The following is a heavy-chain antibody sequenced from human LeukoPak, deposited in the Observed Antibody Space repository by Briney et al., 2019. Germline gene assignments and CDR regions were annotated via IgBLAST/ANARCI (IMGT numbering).Heavy chain of an antibody. CDR2: INHSGST. Sequence: SETLSLTCAVYGGSFSGYYWSWIRQPPGKGLEWIGEINHSGSTNYNPSLKSRVTISVDTSKNQFSLKLSSVTAADTAVYYCARADTYYDFWSGYWGGYYLDYWGQGTLVTVSS. V-gene: IGHV4-34*01. CDR1: GGSFSGYY. J-gene: IGHJ4*02. D-gene: IGHD3-3*01. CDR3: ARADTYYDFWSGYWGGYYLDY.